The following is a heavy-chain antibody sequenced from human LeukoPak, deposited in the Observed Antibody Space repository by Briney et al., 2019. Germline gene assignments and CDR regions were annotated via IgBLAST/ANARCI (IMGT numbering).Heavy chain of an antibody. V-gene: IGHV4-39*01. CDR1: GGSISISSYY. CDR3: ARHPRGVVAETY. D-gene: IGHD5-12*01. Sequence: KPSETLSLTCTVSGGSISISSYYWGWIRQPPGKGLEWIGSIYYSGNTYYNPSLKSRVSISVDTSKNQFSLTLRSVTAADTAVFYCARHPRGVVAETYWGQGTRVTVSS. CDR2: IYYSGNT. J-gene: IGHJ4*02.